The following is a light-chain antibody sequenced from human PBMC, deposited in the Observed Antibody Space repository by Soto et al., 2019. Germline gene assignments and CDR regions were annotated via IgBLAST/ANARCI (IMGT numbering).Light chain of an antibody. CDR3: KQYNDNWT. J-gene: IGKJ1*01. CDR1: QVFNSW. Sequence: DIQITQSPSTLSASVGDRVTITCRASQVFNSWLAWYQQKPGQAPKLLIYKASTLQSGVPSRFSGSGSGTEFTLAISSLQPDDSANYYCKQYNDNWTFGQGTKVEIK. CDR2: KAS. V-gene: IGKV1-5*03.